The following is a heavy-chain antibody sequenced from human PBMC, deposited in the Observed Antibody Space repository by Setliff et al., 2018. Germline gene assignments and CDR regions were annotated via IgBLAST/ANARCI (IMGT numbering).Heavy chain of an antibody. D-gene: IGHD2-21*01. CDR2: SRDKASSYTT. J-gene: IGHJ4*02. Sequence: PGGSLRLSCVASGFTFSDHYMDWVRQAPGRGLEWVARSRDKASSYTTEYAASVKGRFTIARDNSKNSVYLQMNSVKTEDAAVYYCVRTVIPGYYFDCWGQGTLVTVSS. CDR1: GFTFSDHY. V-gene: IGHV3-72*01. CDR3: VRTVIPGYYFDC.